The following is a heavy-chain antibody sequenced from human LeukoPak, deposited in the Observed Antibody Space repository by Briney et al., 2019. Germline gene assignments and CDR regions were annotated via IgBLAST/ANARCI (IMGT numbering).Heavy chain of an antibody. Sequence: GESLKISCKASGYSFTTYWIGWVRQMPGKGLEWVGIIYPGNSDIRYSPSFQGQVTFSADKSISTAYLQWSSLKASDTAMYYCARSYTEMFYFDYWGQGALVTVSS. D-gene: IGHD3-16*01. CDR1: GYSFTTYW. J-gene: IGHJ4*02. CDR2: IYPGNSDI. CDR3: ARSYTEMFYFDY. V-gene: IGHV5-51*01.